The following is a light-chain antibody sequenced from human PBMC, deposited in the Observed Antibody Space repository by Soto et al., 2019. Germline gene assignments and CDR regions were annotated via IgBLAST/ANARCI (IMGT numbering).Light chain of an antibody. Sequence: QAVLTQPPSASGSPGQSVTISCPGTSSYVGGYNYVSWYQQHPSKAPKLMIYEVSKRPSGVPDRFSGSKSGNTASLTVSGLQAEDEADYYCSSYAGSNNYVFGTGTKVTVL. J-gene: IGLJ1*01. CDR1: SSYVGGYNY. CDR2: EVS. CDR3: SSYAGSNNYV. V-gene: IGLV2-8*01.